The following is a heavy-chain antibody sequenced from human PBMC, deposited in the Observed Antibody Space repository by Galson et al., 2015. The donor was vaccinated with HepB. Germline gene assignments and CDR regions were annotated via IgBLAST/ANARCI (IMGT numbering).Heavy chain of an antibody. J-gene: IGHJ4*02. D-gene: IGHD2-2*01. Sequence: SVKVSCKVSGYTLTELSMHWVRQAPGKGLEWMGGFDPEDGETIYAQKFQGRVTMTRNTSISTAYMELSSLRSEDTAVYYCARGSYQFDYWGQGTLVTVSS. CDR2: FDPEDGET. V-gene: IGHV1-24*01. CDR1: GYTLTELS. CDR3: ARGSYQFDY.